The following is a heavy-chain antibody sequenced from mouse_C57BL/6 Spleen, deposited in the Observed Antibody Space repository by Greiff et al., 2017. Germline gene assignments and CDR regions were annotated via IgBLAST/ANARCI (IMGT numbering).Heavy chain of an antibody. V-gene: IGHV5-17*01. J-gene: IGHJ4*01. CDR2: ISSGRSTI. D-gene: IGHD1-1*01. CDR1: GFTFSDYG. CDR3: ARGYDGSRNAMDY. Sequence: EVQLVESGGGLVKPGGSLKLSCAASGFTFSDYGMHWVRQAPEKGLEWVAYISSGRSTISYADTVKGRFTISRDNAKNTLFLQMTSLRSEDTAMYYCARGYDGSRNAMDYWGQGTSVTVSS.